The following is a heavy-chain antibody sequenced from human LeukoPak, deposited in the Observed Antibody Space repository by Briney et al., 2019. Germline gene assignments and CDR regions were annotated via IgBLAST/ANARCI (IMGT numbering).Heavy chain of an antibody. D-gene: IGHD4-17*01. CDR3: AREGIYGDYRH. V-gene: IGHV4-61*02. Sequence: PSETLSLTCTVSGGSISSSDTYYWSWIRQPAGKRLEWIGRIYTTGSTYYNPSLKSRVTISVDTSKNQFSLKLSSVTAADTAVYYCAREGIYGDYRHWGQGTLVTVSS. J-gene: IGHJ4*02. CDR2: IYTTGST. CDR1: GGSISSSDTYY.